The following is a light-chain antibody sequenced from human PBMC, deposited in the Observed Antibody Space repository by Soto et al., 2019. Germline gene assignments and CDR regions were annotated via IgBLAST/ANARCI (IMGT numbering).Light chain of an antibody. V-gene: IGLV2-8*01. Sequence: QSALTQPPSASGSPGQSVTISCTGTSSDVGGYNYVSWYQQHPGKAPKLMIYRVTKRPSGVPDRFSGSKSGNTASLTVSGLLAEDEADYYCSSHAGIINVVFGGGTKLTV. CDR2: RVT. J-gene: IGLJ3*02. CDR1: SSDVGGYNY. CDR3: SSHAGIINVV.